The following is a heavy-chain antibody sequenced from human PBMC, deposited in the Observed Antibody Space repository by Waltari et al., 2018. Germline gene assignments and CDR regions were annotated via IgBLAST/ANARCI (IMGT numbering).Heavy chain of an antibody. D-gene: IGHD6-13*01. CDR1: GYTLSELS. Sequence: QVQLEQSGAEVKKPGASVKVSCKVSGYTLSELSMHWVRQARGKGLEWMGGLDDEDGETIYAQKLQGRVNVTEDTSTDKAYMELSSLRSEDTAVYYCATEVVGYGSNWYFDYWGQGTLVTVSS. CDR3: ATEVVGYGSNWYFDY. J-gene: IGHJ4*02. CDR2: LDDEDGET. V-gene: IGHV1-24*01.